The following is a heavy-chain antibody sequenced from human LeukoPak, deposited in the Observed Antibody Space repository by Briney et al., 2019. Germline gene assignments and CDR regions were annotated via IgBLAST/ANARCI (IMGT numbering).Heavy chain of an antibody. CDR3: ARQDCGGDCYPTR. D-gene: IGHD2-21*02. J-gene: IGHJ4*02. V-gene: IGHV4-34*01. CDR2: INHSGST. Sequence: PSETLSLTCAVYGGSFSGYYWSWIRQPPGKGLEWIGEINHSGSTNYNPSLKSRVTISVDTSKNQFSLKLSSVTAADTAVYYCARQDCGGDCYPTRWGQGTLVTVSS. CDR1: GGSFSGYY.